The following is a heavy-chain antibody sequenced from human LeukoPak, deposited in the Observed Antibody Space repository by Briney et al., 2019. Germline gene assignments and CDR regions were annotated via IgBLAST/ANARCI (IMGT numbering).Heavy chain of an antibody. D-gene: IGHD3-9*01. V-gene: IGHV5-51*01. J-gene: IGHJ4*02. Sequence: GESLKISCKGSGFSFTNYWIGWVRQMPGKGLEWMGIIHDSDTVYSPSFQGQVIMSADKSISTAYLQWSSLKASDTAMYYCARTRTVLRYFDWLSPFDYWGQGTLVTVSS. CDR3: ARTRTVLRYFDWLSPFDY. CDR1: GFSFTNYW. CDR2: IHDSDT.